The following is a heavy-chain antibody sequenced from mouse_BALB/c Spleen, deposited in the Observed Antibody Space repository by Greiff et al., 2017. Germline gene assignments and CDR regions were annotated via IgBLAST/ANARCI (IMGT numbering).Heavy chain of an antibody. Sequence: VQLKESGPDLVKPGASVKISCKASGYSFTGYYMHWVKQSHGKSLEWIGRVNPNNGGTSYNQKFKGKAILTVDKSSSTAYMELRSLTSEDSAVYYCARPDYDEGTWFAYWGQGTLVTVSA. CDR1: GYSFTGYY. CDR3: ARPDYDEGTWFAY. V-gene: IGHV1-26*01. J-gene: IGHJ3*01. CDR2: VNPNNGGT. D-gene: IGHD2-4*01.